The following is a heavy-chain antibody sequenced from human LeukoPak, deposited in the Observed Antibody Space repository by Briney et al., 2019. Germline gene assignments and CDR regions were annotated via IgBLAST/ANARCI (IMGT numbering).Heavy chain of an antibody. CDR3: ARGWWGVITDAFDI. CDR2: ISAYNGNT. J-gene: IGHJ3*02. D-gene: IGHD3-10*01. V-gene: IGHV1-18*04. Sequence: GASAKVFFKGSGYTFTSYGINRGRPAPGQGLGLMGEISAYNGNTNCAQKIQGRVTMTTDTTTSTAYMELRSLRSDGTAVYYCARGWWGVITDAFDIWGQGTMVTVSS. CDR1: GYTFTSYG.